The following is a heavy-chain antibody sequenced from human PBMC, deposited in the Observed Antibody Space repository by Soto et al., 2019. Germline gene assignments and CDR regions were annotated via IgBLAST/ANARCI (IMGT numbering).Heavy chain of an antibody. Sequence: SETLSLTCTVSGGSISSYYWSWIRQPAGKGLEWIGRIYTSGSTNYNPSLKSRVTMSVDTSKNQFSLKLSSVTAADTAVYYCGREKRAVAGRGILVWSAPWGQGTLVTVSS. CDR2: IYTSGST. CDR3: GREKRAVAGRGILVWSAP. CDR1: GGSISSYY. V-gene: IGHV4-4*07. D-gene: IGHD6-19*01. J-gene: IGHJ5*02.